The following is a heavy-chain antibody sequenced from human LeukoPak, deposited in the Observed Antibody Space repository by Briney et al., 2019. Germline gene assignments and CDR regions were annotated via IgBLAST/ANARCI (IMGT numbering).Heavy chain of an antibody. CDR1: GFTVSGYE. Sequence: GGSLRPSCAASGFTVSGYEFNWVRQAPGQGLEWVSYISSSGSSGSTMYYAESVKGRFTTSRDNAKNSVYLQMSSLRVEDTAVYYCARETENCGGDCFDYWGQGTLVTVSS. V-gene: IGHV3-48*03. CDR3: ARETENCGGDCFDY. CDR2: ISSSGSSGSTM. J-gene: IGHJ4*02. D-gene: IGHD2-21*01.